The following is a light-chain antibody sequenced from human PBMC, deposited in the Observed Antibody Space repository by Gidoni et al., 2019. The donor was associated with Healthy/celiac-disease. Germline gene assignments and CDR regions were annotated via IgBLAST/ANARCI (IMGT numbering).Light chain of an antibody. CDR1: QSVLYSSNNKNY. J-gene: IGKJ4*01. V-gene: IGKV4-1*01. Sequence: DIVMTQSPDSLAVSLGERATINCKSSQSVLYSSNNKNYLAWYHQKPGQPPKLLISWESTRESGVPDRFSGSGSGTDFTLTISSLQAEDVAVYYCQQYYSTPLTFGGGTKVEIK. CDR3: QQYYSTPLT. CDR2: WES.